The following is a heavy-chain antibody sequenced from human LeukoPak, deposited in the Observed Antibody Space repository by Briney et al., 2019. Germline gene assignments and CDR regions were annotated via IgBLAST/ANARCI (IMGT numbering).Heavy chain of an antibody. J-gene: IGHJ4*02. V-gene: IGHV3-23*01. CDR1: GFTFSSYA. D-gene: IGHD3-16*02. Sequence: GGSLRLSCAASGFTFSSYAMSWVRQAPGKGLEWVSAISGSGGSTYYADSVKGRFTISRDNSKNTLYLQMNSLRAEDTAVYYSAKCSAYTFGGVIVFDYWGQGTLVTVSS. CDR3: AKCSAYTFGGVIVFDY. CDR2: ISGSGGST.